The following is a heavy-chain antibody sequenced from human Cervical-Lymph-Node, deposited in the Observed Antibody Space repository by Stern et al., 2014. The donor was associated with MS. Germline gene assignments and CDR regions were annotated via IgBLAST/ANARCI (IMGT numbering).Heavy chain of an antibody. J-gene: IGHJ4*02. V-gene: IGHV1-18*01. D-gene: IGHD1-26*01. CDR1: GYTFTSYG. Sequence: VQLVESGAEVKKPGASVKVSCEASGYTFTSYGISWMRQVPGQGLEWMGWVSTYNGGTKYSQKFQGRVTMTTDSSTSSAYMELRSLRSDDTAIYFCARDRWGSHDIGGTYYRYWGQGTLVTVSS. CDR2: VSTYNGGT. CDR3: ARDRWGSHDIGGTYYRY.